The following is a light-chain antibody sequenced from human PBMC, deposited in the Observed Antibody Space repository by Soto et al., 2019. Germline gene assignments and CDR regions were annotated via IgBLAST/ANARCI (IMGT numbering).Light chain of an antibody. V-gene: IGLV2-14*01. Sequence: QSVLTQPASVSGSAWQSIAISCTVSSSDVGIYNYVSWYQQHPGKVPKLIIYEVTSLPSGVSIRFSGSKSGKTATLTPPRLQPEDEADHYRSSYTTSSTRVFGTGTKATVL. CDR1: SSDVGIYNY. J-gene: IGLJ1*01. CDR3: SSYTTSSTRV. CDR2: EVT.